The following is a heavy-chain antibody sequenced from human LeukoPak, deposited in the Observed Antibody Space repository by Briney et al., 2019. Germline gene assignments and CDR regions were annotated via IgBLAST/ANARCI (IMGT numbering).Heavy chain of an antibody. CDR2: MWSDGSNK. J-gene: IGHJ4*02. V-gene: IGHV3-33*01. CDR3: ARNSALDY. CDR1: GFTFSSYD. D-gene: IGHD2/OR15-2a*01. Sequence: GGSLRLSCAASGFTFSSYDMHWVRQAPGKGLEWVAVMWSDGSNKYHADSVKGRFTISRDDSKNTLYLQMNSLRAEDMAVYYCARNSALDYWGQGTLVTVSS.